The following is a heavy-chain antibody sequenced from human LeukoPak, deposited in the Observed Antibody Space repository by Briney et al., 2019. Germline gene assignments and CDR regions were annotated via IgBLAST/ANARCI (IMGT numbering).Heavy chain of an antibody. CDR3: ARETNTYFDY. CDR2: IWYDGSNE. Sequence: GRSLRLSCAASGFTFSSYGMHWVSQAAGKGLEWVAIIWYDGSNEYYADSVKGRFTISRDNSKNTLYLQMNSLRAEDTAVYYCARETNTYFDYWGQGTLVTVSS. J-gene: IGHJ4*02. CDR1: GFTFSSYG. V-gene: IGHV3-33*01.